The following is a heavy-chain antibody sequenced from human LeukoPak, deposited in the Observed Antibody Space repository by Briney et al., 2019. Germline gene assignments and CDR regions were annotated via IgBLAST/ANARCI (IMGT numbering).Heavy chain of an antibody. CDR3: ARLGENITPAAAFDI. CDR2: IYSGGST. J-gene: IGHJ3*02. D-gene: IGHD3-16*01. Sequence: GGSLRLSCAASGFTVSASYMTWVRQAPGKGLEYVSVIYSGGSTYYADSVKGRFTISRDNSKNTLYLQMNSLRAEDTAVYYCARLGENITPAAAFDIWGQGTMVTVSS. CDR1: GFTVSASY. V-gene: IGHV3-53*01.